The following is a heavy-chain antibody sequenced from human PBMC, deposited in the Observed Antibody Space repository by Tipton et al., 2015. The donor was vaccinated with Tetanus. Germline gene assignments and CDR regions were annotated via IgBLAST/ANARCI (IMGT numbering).Heavy chain of an antibody. CDR3: AKDRAAGGMGEVDY. CDR2: ISGSADRT. D-gene: IGHD6-13*01. V-gene: IGHV3-23*01. CDR1: GFTFNNYA. Sequence: SLRLSCAASGFTFNNYAMTWVRQAPGKGLEWLSAISGSADRTYYADSVKGRFTISRDNSRNTLYLQMNSLRAEDTAVYYCAKDRAAGGMGEVDYYGQGPLLTVSS. J-gene: IGHJ4*02.